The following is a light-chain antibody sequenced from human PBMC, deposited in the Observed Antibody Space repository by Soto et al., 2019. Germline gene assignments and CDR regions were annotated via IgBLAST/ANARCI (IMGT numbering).Light chain of an antibody. Sequence: DIQMTQSPSTLSASVGDRVTITCRASQSISSWLAWYQQKPGKAPKPLIYKASSLESGVPSRFSGSGSGTEFTLTISSLQPDDFATYYCQQYDSQSYTFGQGTKLEIK. CDR1: QSISSW. J-gene: IGKJ2*01. V-gene: IGKV1-5*03. CDR2: KAS. CDR3: QQYDSQSYT.